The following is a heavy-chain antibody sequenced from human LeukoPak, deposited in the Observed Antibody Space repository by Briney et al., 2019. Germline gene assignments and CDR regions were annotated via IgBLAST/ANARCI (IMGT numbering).Heavy chain of an antibody. Sequence: GRSLRLSCAASGFTFSSYAMHWVRQAPGKGLEGVAVISYDGSNKYYADSVKGRFTISRDNSKNTLYLQMNSLRAEDTAVYYCARDPYSSGWYYFDYWGQGTLVTVSS. D-gene: IGHD6-19*01. J-gene: IGHJ4*02. V-gene: IGHV3-30-3*01. CDR2: ISYDGSNK. CDR3: ARDPYSSGWYYFDY. CDR1: GFTFSSYA.